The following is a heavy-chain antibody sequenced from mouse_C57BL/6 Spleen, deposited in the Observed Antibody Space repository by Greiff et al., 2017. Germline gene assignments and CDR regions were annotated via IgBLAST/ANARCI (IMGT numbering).Heavy chain of an antibody. CDR1: GYTFTDYE. V-gene: IGHV1-15*01. CDR2: IDPETGGT. CDR3: TRTRWLPFFDY. D-gene: IGHD2-3*01. Sequence: VQLQQSGAELVRPGASVTLSCKASGYTFTDYEMHWVKQTPVHGLEWIGAIDPETGGTAYNQKFKGKAILTADKSSSTAYMELRSLTSEDSAVYYSTRTRWLPFFDYWGQGTTLTVSS. J-gene: IGHJ2*01.